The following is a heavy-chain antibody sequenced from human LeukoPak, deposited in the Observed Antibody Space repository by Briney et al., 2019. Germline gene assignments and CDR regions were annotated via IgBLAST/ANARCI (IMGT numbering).Heavy chain of an antibody. CDR2: IYSSGST. Sequence: PSGTLSLTCTVSGGSISSYYWSWIRQPPGKGQEWIGYIYSSGSTNYNPSLNSRVTISVDTSKNQFSLKLTSVTAADTAVYYCASTTTTYYSYFYYYMGVWGKGTTVTVSS. CDR1: GGSISSYY. J-gene: IGHJ6*03. CDR3: ASTTTTYYSYFYYYMGV. V-gene: IGHV4-4*09. D-gene: IGHD4-17*01.